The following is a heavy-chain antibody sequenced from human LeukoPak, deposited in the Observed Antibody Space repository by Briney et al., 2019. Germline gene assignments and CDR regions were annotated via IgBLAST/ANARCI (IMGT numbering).Heavy chain of an antibody. J-gene: IGHJ4*02. CDR1: GFTFSNYG. V-gene: IGHV3-NL1*01. CDR2: ITAGGYST. Sequence: PGGSLRLSCAASGFTFSNYGMHWVRQAPGKGLEWVSAITAGGYSTDYADSVKGRLTISRDNSKNTLILQMNSLRADDTAVYYCANRRYESSGYFHYWGQGTLVTVSS. D-gene: IGHD3-22*01. CDR3: ANRRYESSGYFHY.